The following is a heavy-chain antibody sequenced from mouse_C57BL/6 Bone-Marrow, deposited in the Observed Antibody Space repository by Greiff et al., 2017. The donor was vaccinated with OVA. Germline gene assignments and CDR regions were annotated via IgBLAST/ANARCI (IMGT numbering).Heavy chain of an antibody. D-gene: IGHD2-3*01. V-gene: IGHV1-78*01. J-gene: IGHJ2*01. CDR2: IYPRDGST. CDR1: GYTFTDHT. Sequence: QVQLQQSDAELVKPGASVKISCKVSGYTFTDHTIHWMKQRPEQGLEWIGYIYPRDGSTKYNEKFKGKATFTADTSSNTAYMQLSSLTTEDSAIYYCARWLLLFDYWGQGTTLTVSS. CDR3: ARWLLLFDY.